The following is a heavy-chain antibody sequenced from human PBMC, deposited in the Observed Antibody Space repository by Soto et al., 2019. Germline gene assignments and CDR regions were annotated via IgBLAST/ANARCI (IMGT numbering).Heavy chain of an antibody. D-gene: IGHD4-17*01. Sequence: QVQLVQSGAEVKKPGASVKVSCKASGYTFTSYGISWVRQAPGQGLEWMGWISAYNGNTKYAQKPQXXVTMTTDTSTSTAYMELRSLSSDDTAVYYCARDLTVGWFDPWGQGTVVTVSS. J-gene: IGHJ5*02. CDR1: GYTFTSYG. CDR3: ARDLTVGWFDP. CDR2: ISAYNGNT. V-gene: IGHV1-18*01.